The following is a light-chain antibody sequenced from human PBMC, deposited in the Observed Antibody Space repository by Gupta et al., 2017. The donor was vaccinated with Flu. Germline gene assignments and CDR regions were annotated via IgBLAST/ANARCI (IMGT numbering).Light chain of an antibody. CDR3: QAWDSNTGV. CDR2: QDD. CDR1: ELGDKI. V-gene: IGLV3-1*01. J-gene: IGLJ3*02. Sequence: SPGKTASIACSGDELGDKIVPWYQQRSGQSPDLVIYQDDKRPAGIPERFSGSNSGNTATLTVSGAQAMDEADYYCQAWDSNTGVFGGGTKLTVL.